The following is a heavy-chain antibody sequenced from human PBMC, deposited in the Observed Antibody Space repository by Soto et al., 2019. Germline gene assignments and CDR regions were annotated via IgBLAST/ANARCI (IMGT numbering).Heavy chain of an antibody. CDR3: ARDGGGFGELLLNSYDAFDL. CDR2: ISYDGSNA. J-gene: IGHJ3*01. Sequence: PGGSLRLSCTASGLSFSTYAMYWVRQAPGKGLEWVAIISYDGSNAQYADSVKGRFTVARDNSKNTLHLQMHSLTAEDTAVYYCARDGGGFGELLLNSYDAFDLWGQGKLVTVSS. D-gene: IGHD3-10*01. CDR1: GLSFSTYA. V-gene: IGHV3-30*04.